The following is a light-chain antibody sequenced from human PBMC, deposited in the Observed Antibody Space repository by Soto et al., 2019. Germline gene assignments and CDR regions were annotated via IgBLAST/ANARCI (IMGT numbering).Light chain of an antibody. V-gene: IGLV1-44*01. Sequence: QSVLTQPVSASGTPGQRVTITCSGASSNIGTNNVNWYRQLPGTAPKLLIYNNNERPSGVPDRYTGSKSGTSASLAISALQPEDEADYYCAGWDDSLNGPLFGGGTKVTVL. CDR1: SSNIGTNN. J-gene: IGLJ3*02. CDR3: AGWDDSLNGPL. CDR2: NNN.